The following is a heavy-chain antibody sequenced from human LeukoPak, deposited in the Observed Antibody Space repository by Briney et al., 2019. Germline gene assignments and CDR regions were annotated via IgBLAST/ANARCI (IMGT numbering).Heavy chain of an antibody. CDR3: ARARPKKWELLGSAVFAY. Sequence: SETLSLTCAVYGGSFSGYYWSWIRQPPGKGLEWIGEINHSGSTNYNPSLKSRVTISVDTSKNQFSLKLSSVTAADTAVYYCARARPKKWELLGSAVFAYWGQGTLVTVSS. D-gene: IGHD1-26*01. J-gene: IGHJ4*02. CDR2: INHSGST. CDR1: GGSFSGYY. V-gene: IGHV4-34*01.